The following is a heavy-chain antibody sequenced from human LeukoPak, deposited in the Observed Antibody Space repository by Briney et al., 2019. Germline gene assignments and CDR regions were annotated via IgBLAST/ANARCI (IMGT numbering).Heavy chain of an antibody. J-gene: IGHJ3*02. CDR3: ASSDMITFGGVIVHAFDI. CDR1: GGTFSSYA. CDR2: IIPVFGTA. V-gene: IGHV1-69*06. D-gene: IGHD3-16*02. Sequence: SVKVSCKASGGTFSSYAISWVRQAPGQGLEWMGGIIPVFGTAIYAQKFQGRVTITADKSTSTAYMELSSLRSEDTAVYYCASSDMITFGGVIVHAFDIWGQGTMVTVSS.